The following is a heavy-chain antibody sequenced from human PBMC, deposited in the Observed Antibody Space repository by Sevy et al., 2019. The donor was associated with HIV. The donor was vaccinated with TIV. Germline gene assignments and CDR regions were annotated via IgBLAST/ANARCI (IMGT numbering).Heavy chain of an antibody. CDR3: ARAPPVVVVPGAPSWFDP. J-gene: IGHJ5*02. D-gene: IGHD2-2*01. V-gene: IGHV4-34*01. Sequence: SKTLSLTCGVWGVSLSGYYWNGMRQSRGKGGEGRGEINQRRSTHYNPSLKSRVTISVDTSKNQFSLRLNSVTAADTAVYYCARAPPVVVVPGAPSWFDPWGQGTLVTVSS. CDR2: INQRRST. CDR1: GVSLSGYY.